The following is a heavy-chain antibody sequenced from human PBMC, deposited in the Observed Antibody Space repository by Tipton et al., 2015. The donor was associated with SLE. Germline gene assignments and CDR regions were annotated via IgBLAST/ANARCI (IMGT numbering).Heavy chain of an antibody. CDR1: GGSISSYY. V-gene: IGHV4-59*12. J-gene: IGHJ4*02. CDR2: IYYSGST. Sequence: TLSLTCTVSGGSISSYYWSWIRQPPGKGLEWIGYIYYSGSTNYNPSLKSRVTISVGTSKDQFSLKLSSVTAADTAVYYCAKGVRYSPPDYWGQGTLVTVSS. D-gene: IGHD3-9*01. CDR3: AKGVRYSPPDY.